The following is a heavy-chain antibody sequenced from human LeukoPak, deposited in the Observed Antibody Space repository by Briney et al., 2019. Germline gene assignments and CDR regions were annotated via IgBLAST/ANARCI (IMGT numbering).Heavy chain of an antibody. J-gene: IGHJ4*02. CDR1: GYTFTGYY. CDR2: INPNSGGT. V-gene: IGHV1-2*02. CDR3: ARDPYSSGWCDY. Sequence: ASVKVSCKASGYTFTGYYMHWVRQAPGQGLEWMGWINPNSGGTNYAQKFQGRVTMTRDTSISTAYMELSRLRSDDTAVYYCARDPYSSGWCDYRGQGTLVTVSS. D-gene: IGHD6-19*01.